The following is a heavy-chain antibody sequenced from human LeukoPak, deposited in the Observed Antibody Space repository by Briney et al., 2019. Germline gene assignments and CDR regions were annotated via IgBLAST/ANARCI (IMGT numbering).Heavy chain of an antibody. D-gene: IGHD3-3*01. CDR2: IYYSGST. J-gene: IGHJ3*02. CDR3: ARVGLYYDFWSGKAFDI. CDR1: GGSISSYY. V-gene: IGHV4-59*01. Sequence: SETLSLTCTFSGGSISSYYWSWIRQPPGKGLEWIGYIYYSGSTNYNPSLKSRVTISVDTSKNQFSLKLSSVTAADTAVYYCARVGLYYDFWSGKAFDIWGQGTMVTVSS.